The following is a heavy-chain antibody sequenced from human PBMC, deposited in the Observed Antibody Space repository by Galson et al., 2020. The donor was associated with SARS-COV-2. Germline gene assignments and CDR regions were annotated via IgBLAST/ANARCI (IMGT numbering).Heavy chain of an antibody. CDR3: ARDQSGYVNWFDP. CDR2: ISGSGRTI. Sequence: GESLKISCAASGFTLSSYAMNWVRQAPGKGLEWVSYISGSGRTIYYTDSVRGRFTISRDTAKNSLYLEMNNLSAEDTAVYYCARDQSGYVNWFDPWGQGTLVTVSS. D-gene: IGHD3-3*01. V-gene: IGHV3-48*01. CDR1: GFTLSSYA. J-gene: IGHJ5*02.